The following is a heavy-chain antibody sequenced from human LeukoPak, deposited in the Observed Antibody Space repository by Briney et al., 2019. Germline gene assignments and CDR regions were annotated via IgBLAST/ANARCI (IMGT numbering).Heavy chain of an antibody. CDR2: ISAYNGNT. V-gene: IGHV1-18*01. Sequence: GASVKVSCKASGYTFTSYGISWVRQAPGQGLEWMGWISAYNGNTNYAQKLQGRVTMTTDTSTSTAYVELRSLRSDDTAVYYCARDDSSGYSFIDYWGQGTLVTVSS. CDR3: ARDDSSGYSFIDY. D-gene: IGHD3-22*01. J-gene: IGHJ4*02. CDR1: GYTFTSYG.